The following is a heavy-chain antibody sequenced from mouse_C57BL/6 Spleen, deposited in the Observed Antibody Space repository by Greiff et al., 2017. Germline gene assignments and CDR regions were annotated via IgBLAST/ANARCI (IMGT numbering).Heavy chain of an antibody. CDR1: GYTFTSYW. D-gene: IGHD1-1*01. CDR3: ARNDGSSYAMDY. Sequence: QVQLQQPGAELVRPGSSVKLSCTASGYTFTSYWMPWVKQRPIQGLEWIGHFDPSVSAPHSNQKFKDKATWTVDKSASTDYMQLSSLTSEDYAGDYCARNDGSSYAMDYWGQGTSVTVSS. J-gene: IGHJ4*01. V-gene: IGHV1-52*01. CDR2: FDPSVSAP.